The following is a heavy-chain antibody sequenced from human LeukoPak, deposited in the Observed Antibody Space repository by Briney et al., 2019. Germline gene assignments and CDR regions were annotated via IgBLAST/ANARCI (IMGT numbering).Heavy chain of an antibody. V-gene: IGHV1-2*02. D-gene: IGHD4-11*01. CDR1: GYTFTGYY. CDR2: TNPNSGGT. Sequence: ASVKVSCKASGYTFTGYYMHWVRQAPGQGLEWMGWTNPNSGGTNYAQKFQGRVTMTRDTSISTAYMELSRLRSDDTAVYYCAREGYSNYVANWFDPWGQGTLVTVSS. J-gene: IGHJ5*02. CDR3: AREGYSNYVANWFDP.